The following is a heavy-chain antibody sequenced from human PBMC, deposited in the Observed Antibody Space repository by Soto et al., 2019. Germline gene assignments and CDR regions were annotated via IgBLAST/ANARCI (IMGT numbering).Heavy chain of an antibody. V-gene: IGHV3-53*01. CDR2: IYTGGTT. CDR1: GFTVSIVY. D-gene: IGHD6-6*01. J-gene: IGHJ4*02. Sequence: HPGGSLRLSCAASGFTVSIVYITWFRQAPGKGLEWVSVIYTGGTTYYADSVKGRFTISRDNSKNTLYLQMSSLRAEDTAVYYCTGAGETWSSSSHEVGDYWGQGT. CDR3: TGAGETWSSSSHEVGDY.